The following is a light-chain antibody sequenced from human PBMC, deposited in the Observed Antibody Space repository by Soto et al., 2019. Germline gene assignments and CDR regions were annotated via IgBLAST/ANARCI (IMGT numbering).Light chain of an antibody. CDR1: QSVSSY. Sequence: ERVMTQSPATLSLSPGERATLSCRASQSVSSYFAWYQQKPGQAPRLLIYDASNRATGIPARFSGSGSGTDFTLTISSLEPEDFAVYYCQQRSNWPITFGQGTRLEIK. J-gene: IGKJ5*01. CDR3: QQRSNWPIT. V-gene: IGKV3-11*01. CDR2: DAS.